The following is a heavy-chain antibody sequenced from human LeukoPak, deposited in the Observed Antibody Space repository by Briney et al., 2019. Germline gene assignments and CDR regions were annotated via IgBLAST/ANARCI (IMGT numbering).Heavy chain of an antibody. CDR2: IYYSGST. V-gene: IGHV4-39*01. CDR3: ARLTIFGVVISLPSDYMDV. J-gene: IGHJ6*03. Sequence: PSETLSLTCTVSGGSISSSSYYWGWIRQPPGKGLEWIGSIYYSGSTYYNPSLKSRVTISVDTSKNQFSLKLSSVTAADTAVYYCARLTIFGVVISLPSDYMDVWGKGTTVTVSS. D-gene: IGHD3-3*01. CDR1: GGSISSSSYY.